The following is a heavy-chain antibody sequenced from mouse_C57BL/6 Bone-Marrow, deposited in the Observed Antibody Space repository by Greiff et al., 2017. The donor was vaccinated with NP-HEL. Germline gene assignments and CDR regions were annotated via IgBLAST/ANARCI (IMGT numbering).Heavy chain of an antibody. Sequence: EVQLQQSVAELVRPGASVKLSCTASGFNFKNTYMHWVKQRPEQGLEWIGRIDPGNGNTKYAPKFQGKATITADTSSNTAYLHLSSLTSEDTAIYYSAGTPWFAYWGQGTLVTVSA. D-gene: IGHD3-3*01. V-gene: IGHV14-3*01. CDR2: IDPGNGNT. CDR1: GFNFKNTY. CDR3: AGTPWFAY. J-gene: IGHJ3*01.